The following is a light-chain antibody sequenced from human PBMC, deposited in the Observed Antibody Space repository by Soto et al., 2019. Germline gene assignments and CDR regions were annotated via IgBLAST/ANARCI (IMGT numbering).Light chain of an antibody. V-gene: IGKV1-5*03. CDR1: QSINSW. CDR2: KAS. Sequence: DIQMTQSPSTLSVSIGARVPITCRASQSINSWLAWYQQKPGKAPKLLIYKASNLESGVPSRFSGSGSGTEFTLTISSLQPDDYATYYCQQYNDYFTFGGGTKV. CDR3: QQYNDYFT. J-gene: IGKJ4*01.